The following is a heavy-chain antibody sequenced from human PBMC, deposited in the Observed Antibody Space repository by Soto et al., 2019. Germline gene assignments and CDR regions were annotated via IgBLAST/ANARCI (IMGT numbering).Heavy chain of an antibody. Sequence: SETLSLTCTVSGGSISSSSYYWGWIRQPPGKGLEWIGSIYYSGSTNYNQSLKSRVTISVDTSKNQFSLKLSSVTAADMAVYYFARLVSMVLGVIMVNPRYYYYYMDVWGKGTTVTVSS. CDR1: GGSISSSSYY. CDR3: ARLVSMVLGVIMVNPRYYYYYMDV. D-gene: IGHD3-10*01. V-gene: IGHV4-39*01. CDR2: IYYSGST. J-gene: IGHJ6*03.